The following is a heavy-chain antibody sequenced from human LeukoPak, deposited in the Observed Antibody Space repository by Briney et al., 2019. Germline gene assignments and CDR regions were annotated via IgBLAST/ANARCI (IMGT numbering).Heavy chain of an antibody. CDR3: AKDMGEGIAAVANDAFDI. CDR1: GFSFDEYA. Sequence: GGSLRLSCAASGFSFDEYAMHWVRQAPGKGLEWVSGIDWNSGSIGYADSVKGRFTISRDNAKNSLYLQMNSLRAEDTALYYCAKDMGEGIAAVANDAFDIWGQGTMVTVSS. D-gene: IGHD6-13*01. J-gene: IGHJ3*02. CDR2: IDWNSGSI. V-gene: IGHV3-9*01.